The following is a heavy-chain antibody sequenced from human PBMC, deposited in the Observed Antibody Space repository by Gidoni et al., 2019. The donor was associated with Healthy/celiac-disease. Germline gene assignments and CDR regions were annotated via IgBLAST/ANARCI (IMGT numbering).Heavy chain of an antibody. CDR2: ISAYNGHT. Sequence: QVQLVQSGAEVKKPGASVKVSCKASGYTCTSYGISGVRQAHGQGLEWMGWISAYNGHTNYAPTLQGRVTMTTDTSTSTAYMELRSLRSDDPAVYYCARENIIVVVPAAIGRLALNYYGMDIWGQGTTVTVSS. CDR1: GYTCTSYG. J-gene: IGHJ6*02. V-gene: IGHV1-18*01. D-gene: IGHD2-2*01. CDR3: ARENIIVVVPAAIGRLALNYYGMDI.